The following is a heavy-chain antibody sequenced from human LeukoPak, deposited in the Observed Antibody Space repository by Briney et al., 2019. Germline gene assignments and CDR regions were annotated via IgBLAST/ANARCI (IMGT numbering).Heavy chain of an antibody. D-gene: IGHD1-14*01. CDR3: ARVAGPAGTLHAFDI. J-gene: IGHJ3*02. Sequence: PSETLSLTCTVSGGSISSSSYYWGWIRQPPGKGLEWIGSIYYSGSTYYNPSLKSRVTISVDTSKNQFSLKLSSVTAADTAVYYCARVAGPAGTLHAFDIWGQGTMVTVSS. CDR1: GGSISSSSYY. CDR2: IYYSGST. V-gene: IGHV4-39*07.